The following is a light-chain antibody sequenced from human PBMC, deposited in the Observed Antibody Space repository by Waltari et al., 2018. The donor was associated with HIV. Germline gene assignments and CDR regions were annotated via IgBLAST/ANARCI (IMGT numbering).Light chain of an antibody. CDR3: SSYTSSSTWV. V-gene: IGLV2-14*01. CDR1: SSHVGGYNY. J-gene: IGLJ3*02. Sequence: QSALTQPASVSGSPGQSITIPCTGTSSHVGGYNYVSWYQQHPGKAPKLMIYDVSNRPSGVSNRFSGSKSGNTASLTSSGLRAEDEADYYCSSYTSSSTWVFGGGTKLTVL. CDR2: DVS.